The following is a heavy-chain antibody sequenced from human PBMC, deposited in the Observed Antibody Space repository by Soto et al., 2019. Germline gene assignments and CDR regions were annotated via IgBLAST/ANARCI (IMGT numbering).Heavy chain of an antibody. Sequence: GGSLRLSCAASGFTFSSYGMHWVRQAPGKGLEWVAVISYDGSNKYYANSVKGRFTISKNNSKNTRDLQMNSLRAEDTAVYYCAKELPSTSYYYGSGSYVGYYMDVWGKGTTVTVSS. CDR1: GFTFSSYG. CDR2: ISYDGSNK. V-gene: IGHV3-30*18. CDR3: AKELPSTSYYYGSGSYVGYYMDV. D-gene: IGHD3-10*01. J-gene: IGHJ6*03.